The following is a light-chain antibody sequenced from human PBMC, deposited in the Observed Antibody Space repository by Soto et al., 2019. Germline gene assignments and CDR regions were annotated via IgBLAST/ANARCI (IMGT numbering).Light chain of an antibody. CDR1: QSIRSY. J-gene: IGKJ2*01. CDR3: QQSYTTPYT. Sequence: DIQMTQSPSSLSASVGDRVTITCRASQSIRSYLNWYHQKPGKTPQLLIYGASNLQSGAPSRFTGSGSGTHFTLTISSLQPEDFATYYCQQSYTTPYTVGQGTKLEIK. CDR2: GAS. V-gene: IGKV1-39*01.